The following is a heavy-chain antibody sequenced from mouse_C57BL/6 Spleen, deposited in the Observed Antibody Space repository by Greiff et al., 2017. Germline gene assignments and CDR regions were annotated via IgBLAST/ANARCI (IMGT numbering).Heavy chain of an antibody. CDR3: ARDEDSSGYD. CDR1: GYSITSGYY. D-gene: IGHD3-2*02. J-gene: IGHJ3*01. CDR2: ISYDGSN. Sequence: VQLKQSGPGLVKPSQSLSLTCSVTGYSITSGYYWNWIRQFPGNKLEWMGYISYDGSNNYNPSLKNRISITRDTSKNQFFLKLNSVTTEDTATYYCARDEDSSGYDWGQGTLVTVSA. V-gene: IGHV3-6*01.